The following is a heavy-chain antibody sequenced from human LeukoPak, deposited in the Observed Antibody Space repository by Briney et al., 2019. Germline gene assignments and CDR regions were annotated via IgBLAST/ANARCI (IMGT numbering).Heavy chain of an antibody. Sequence: PGGSLRLSCAASGFTFSDYYMSWIRQAPGKGLEWVSYISSSGSTIYYADSVKGRFTISRDNAKNSLYLQMNSLRAEDTAVYYCARDAPLKQPLLYPYWGQGTLVTVSS. J-gene: IGHJ4*02. CDR1: GFTFSDYY. V-gene: IGHV3-11*04. CDR3: ARDAPLKQPLLYPY. D-gene: IGHD2-2*02. CDR2: ISSSGSTI.